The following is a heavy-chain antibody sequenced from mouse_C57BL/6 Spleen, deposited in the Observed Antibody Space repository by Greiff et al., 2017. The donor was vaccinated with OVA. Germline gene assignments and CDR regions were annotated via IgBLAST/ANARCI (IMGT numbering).Heavy chain of an antibody. CDR2: IWSGGST. Sequence: QVQLQQSGPGLVQPSQSLSITCTVSGFSLTSYGVHWVRQSPGKGLEWLGVIWSGGSTDYNAAFISRLSISKDNSKSQVFFKMNSLQADDTAIYYGASPSAYYSNLYYAMDYWGQGTSVTVSS. CDR3: ASPSAYYSNLYYAMDY. CDR1: GFSLTSYG. V-gene: IGHV2-2*01. D-gene: IGHD2-5*01. J-gene: IGHJ4*01.